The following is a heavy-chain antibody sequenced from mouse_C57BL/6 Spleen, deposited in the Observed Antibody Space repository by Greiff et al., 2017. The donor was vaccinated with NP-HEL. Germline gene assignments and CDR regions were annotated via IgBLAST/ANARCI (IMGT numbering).Heavy chain of an antibody. J-gene: IGHJ1*03. CDR2: IWRGGST. Sequence: QVQLKESGPGLVQPSQSLSITCTVSGFSLTSYGVHWVRQSPGKGLEWLGVIWRGGSTDYNAAFMSRLSITKDNSKSQVFFKMNSLQADDTAIYYCAKNNGYDYDRYFDVWGTGTTVTVSS. V-gene: IGHV2-5*01. CDR1: GFSLTSYG. D-gene: IGHD2-4*01. CDR3: AKNNGYDYDRYFDV.